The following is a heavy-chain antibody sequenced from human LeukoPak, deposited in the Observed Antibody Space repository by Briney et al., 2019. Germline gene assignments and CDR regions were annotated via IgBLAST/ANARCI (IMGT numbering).Heavy chain of an antibody. CDR2: VYASGGT. CDR1: GFDVNDNF. Sequence: GGSVRLSCVASGFDVNDNFMIWVRQAPGQGLEWVSIVYASGGTYHAESVKGRFNAFRDTSKNTIFLQMNNLRADDTAVYYCVRRHDYWSQGTLVTVSS. CDR3: VRRHDY. V-gene: IGHV3-53*01. J-gene: IGHJ4*02.